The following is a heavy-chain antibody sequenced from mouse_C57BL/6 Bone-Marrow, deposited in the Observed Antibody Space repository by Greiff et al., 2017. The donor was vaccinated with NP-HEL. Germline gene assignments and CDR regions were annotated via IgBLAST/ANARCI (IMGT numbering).Heavy chain of an antibody. CDR2: FYPGSGSI. D-gene: IGHD1-1*01. V-gene: IGHV1-62-2*01. CDR1: GYTFSEYT. J-gene: IGHJ1*03. CDR3: ARHVPYYYGSSNWYFDV. Sequence: VQLQQSGAELVKPGASVKLSCKASGYTFSEYTIHWVKQRSGQGLEWIGWFYPGSGSIKYNEKFKDKATLTADKSSSTVYMELSRLTSEDSAVYFCARHVPYYYGSSNWYFDVWGTGTTVTVSS.